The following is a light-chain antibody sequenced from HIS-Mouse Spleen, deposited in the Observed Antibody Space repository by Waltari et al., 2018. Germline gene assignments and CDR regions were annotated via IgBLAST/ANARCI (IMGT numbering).Light chain of an antibody. J-gene: IGLJ1*01. CDR1: SSDVGGYNY. Sequence: QSALTQPPSASGSPGQSVTISCTATSSDVGGYNYLPWYQQHPGKAPKLMIYEVSKRPSGVPDRFSGSKSGNTASLTVSGLQAEDEADYYCSSYAGSNNYVFGTGTKVTVL. CDR2: EVS. V-gene: IGLV2-8*01. CDR3: SSYAGSNNYV.